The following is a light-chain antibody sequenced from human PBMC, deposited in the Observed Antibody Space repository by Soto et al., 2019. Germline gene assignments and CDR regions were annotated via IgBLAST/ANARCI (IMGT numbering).Light chain of an antibody. CDR3: SSYAGSNNYV. Sequence: SSLPQPPSASGSPGQSVTISCTGTSSDVGGYNYVSWYQQHPGKAPKLMIYEVSKGPSGVPDRFSGSKSGNTASLTVSGLQAEDEADYYCSSYAGSNNYVFGTGTKVTVL. J-gene: IGLJ1*01. CDR1: SSDVGGYNY. V-gene: IGLV2-8*01. CDR2: EVS.